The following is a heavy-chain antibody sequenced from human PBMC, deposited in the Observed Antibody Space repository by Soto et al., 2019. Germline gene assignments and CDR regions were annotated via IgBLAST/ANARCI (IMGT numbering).Heavy chain of an antibody. CDR3: ARVGRWLQFGYFDY. CDR1: GFTFSSYA. CDR2: ISYDGSNK. Sequence: GGSLRLSCAASGFTFSSYAMHWVRQAPGKGLEWVAVISYDGSNKYYADSVKGRFTISRDNSKNTLYLQMNSLRAEDTAVYYCARVGRWLQFGYFDYWGQGTLVTVSS. D-gene: IGHD5-12*01. V-gene: IGHV3-30-3*01. J-gene: IGHJ4*02.